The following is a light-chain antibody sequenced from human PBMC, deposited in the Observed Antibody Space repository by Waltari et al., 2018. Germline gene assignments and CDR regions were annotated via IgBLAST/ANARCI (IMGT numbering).Light chain of an antibody. V-gene: IGKV1-39*01. Sequence: DIQMTQSPSSLSASVEDRVTITCRASQSISNYLNCYQHKPGKAPKHLIYAASSLQSVVLSRFMGSGYGTDFTLTITSLQPEDFATYYCQQSLNTLWTFGPETKVEIK. CDR2: AAS. CDR1: QSISNY. CDR3: QQSLNTLWT. J-gene: IGKJ1*01.